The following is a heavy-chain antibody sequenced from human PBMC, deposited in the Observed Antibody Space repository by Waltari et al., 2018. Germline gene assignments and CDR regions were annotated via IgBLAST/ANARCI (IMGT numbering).Heavy chain of an antibody. CDR2: IYYSGST. Sequence: QVQLQESGPGLVKPSETLSLTCTVSGGSISSYYWSWIRQPPGKGLEWIGYIYYSGSTNYTPSLKSRVTISVDTSKNQCSLKLSSVTAADTAVYYCARAGIEYSSSWFDYWGQGTLVTVSS. CDR1: GGSISSYY. D-gene: IGHD6-6*01. CDR3: ARAGIEYSSSWFDY. J-gene: IGHJ4*02. V-gene: IGHV4-59*01.